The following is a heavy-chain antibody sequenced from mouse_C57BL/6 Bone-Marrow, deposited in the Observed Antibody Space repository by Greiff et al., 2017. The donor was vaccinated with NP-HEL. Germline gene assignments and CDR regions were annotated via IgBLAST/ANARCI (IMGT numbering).Heavy chain of an antibody. CDR2: IYPRSGNT. J-gene: IGHJ3*01. Sequence: LVESGAELARPGASVKLSCKASGYTFTSYGISWVKQRTGQGLEWIGEIYPRSGNTYYNEKFKGKATLTADKSSSTAYMELRSLTSEDSAVYFCARCDYVAYWGQGTLVTVSA. D-gene: IGHD2-4*01. V-gene: IGHV1-81*01. CDR1: GYTFTSYG. CDR3: ARCDYVAY.